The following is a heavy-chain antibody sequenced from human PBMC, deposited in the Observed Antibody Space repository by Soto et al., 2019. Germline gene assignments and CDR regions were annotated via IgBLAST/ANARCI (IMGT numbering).Heavy chain of an antibody. Sequence: QVQLVQSGAEVKKPGSSVKVSCKASGGTFSSYAISWVRQAPGQGLEWMGGIIPIFGTANYAPKFQGRVTITADESPSTAYMELSSLRSEDTAVYYCARGTTVNYYYYYGMDVWGQGTTVTVSS. CDR1: GGTFSSYA. CDR3: ARGTTVNYYYYYGMDV. V-gene: IGHV1-69*01. CDR2: IIPIFGTA. J-gene: IGHJ6*02. D-gene: IGHD4-17*01.